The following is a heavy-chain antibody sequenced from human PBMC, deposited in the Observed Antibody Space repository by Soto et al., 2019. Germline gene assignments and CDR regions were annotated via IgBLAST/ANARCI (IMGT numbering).Heavy chain of an antibody. J-gene: IGHJ4*02. D-gene: IGHD5-12*01. CDR3: AHRRGYGEFDF. CDR1: GFSLSPSGEG. V-gene: IGHV2-5*02. Sequence: QSTLKESGPTLVKPTQTLTLTCTFSGFSLSPSGEGVGWIRQPPGKALEWLALIYWDNDKRYSPSLKSRLTISKDTSKNQVVLTMTNMDPVDTATYYSAHRRGYGEFDFWGQGTLVTVSS. CDR2: IYWDNDK.